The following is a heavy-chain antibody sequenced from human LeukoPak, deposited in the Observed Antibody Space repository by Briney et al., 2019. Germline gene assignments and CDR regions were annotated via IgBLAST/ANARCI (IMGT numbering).Heavy chain of an antibody. J-gene: IGHJ5*02. D-gene: IGHD6-19*01. Sequence: SETLSLTCAVSGGSIRSYYWSWIRQPPGKGLEWIGYMYYTGTTNYNPSLKSRVTISVDTSKNQFSLELTSVIAADTAVYYCARTSGWYNCFDPWGQGTLVTVPS. CDR3: ARTSGWYNCFDP. CDR1: GGSIRSYY. V-gene: IGHV4-59*08. CDR2: MYYTGTT.